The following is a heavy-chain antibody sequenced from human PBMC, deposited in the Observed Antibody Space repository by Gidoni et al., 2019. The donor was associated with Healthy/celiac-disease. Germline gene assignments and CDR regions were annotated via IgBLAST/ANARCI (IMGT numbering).Heavy chain of an antibody. CDR2: VDPEDGET. V-gene: IGHV1-69-2*01. CDR3: APASRYHWYFDL. D-gene: IGHD3-9*01. CDR1: GYPFTDYY. J-gene: IGHJ2*01. Sequence: DVQLVQPVAELKKPGATVKTPCKVSGYPFTDYYMHWVQQAPGKGLEWMGLVDPEDGETINEEKFQGRVTITADTATDTAYMGLSSLRSEDTAVYYCAPASRYHWYFDLWGSGTLVTVSS.